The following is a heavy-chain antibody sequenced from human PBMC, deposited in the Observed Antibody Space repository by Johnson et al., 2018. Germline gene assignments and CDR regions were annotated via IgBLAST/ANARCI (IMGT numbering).Heavy chain of an antibody. Sequence: VQLVQSGGGLVQPGGSLRLSCAASSFTSKIYAMTWVRQPPGKGLAWVSRINITGNYTNNVNSVKGRFTISRDNSTTTLYLRMNSLRAEDTAVYYCAKEAVYAIPYYYMDVWGKGTTVTVSS. D-gene: IGHD2-8*01. CDR3: AKEAVYAIPYYYMDV. CDR1: SFTSKIYA. CDR2: INITGNYT. V-gene: IGHV3-23*04. J-gene: IGHJ6*03.